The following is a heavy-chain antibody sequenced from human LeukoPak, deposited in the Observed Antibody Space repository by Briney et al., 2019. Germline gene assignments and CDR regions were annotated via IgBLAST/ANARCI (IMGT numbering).Heavy chain of an antibody. CDR3: AKVDPRYSGSYYGAFDI. Sequence: GGSLRLSCAASGFTFSSYGMHWVRQAPGKGLEWVAFIRFDGSNKYYADSVKGRFSISRDNSKNTLYLQMNSLRAEDTAVYYCAKVDPRYSGSYYGAFDIWGQGTMVTASS. CDR2: IRFDGSNK. CDR1: GFTFSSYG. D-gene: IGHD1-26*01. J-gene: IGHJ3*02. V-gene: IGHV3-30*02.